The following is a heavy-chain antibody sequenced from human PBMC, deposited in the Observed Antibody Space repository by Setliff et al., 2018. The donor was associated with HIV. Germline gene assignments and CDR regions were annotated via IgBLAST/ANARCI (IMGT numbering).Heavy chain of an antibody. Sequence: SETLSLTCNVSGDSISSGTYYWGWVRQAPGKGLEWIGSILYSGDAHYNPSLKRRVTISVDTSKNQLSLKVRSVTAADTALYYCARVGVRNWNDDGIDYWGQGTLVTVSS. D-gene: IGHD1-1*01. CDR1: GDSISSGTYY. V-gene: IGHV4-39*01. J-gene: IGHJ4*02. CDR3: ARVGVRNWNDDGIDY. CDR2: ILYSGDA.